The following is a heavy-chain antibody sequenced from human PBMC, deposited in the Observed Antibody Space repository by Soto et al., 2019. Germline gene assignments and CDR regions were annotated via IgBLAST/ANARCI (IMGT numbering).Heavy chain of an antibody. CDR2: IIPIFGTA. Sequence: QVQLVQSGAEVKKPGSSVKVSCKASGGTFSSYAISWVRQAPGQGLEWMGGIIPIFGTANYAQKFQGRVTITADEATSTAYMELSSLRSEDTAVYYCARAKSAKGYYYYYGMDVWGQGTTVTVSS. CDR3: ARAKSAKGYYYYYGMDV. J-gene: IGHJ6*02. V-gene: IGHV1-69*01. CDR1: GGTFSSYA.